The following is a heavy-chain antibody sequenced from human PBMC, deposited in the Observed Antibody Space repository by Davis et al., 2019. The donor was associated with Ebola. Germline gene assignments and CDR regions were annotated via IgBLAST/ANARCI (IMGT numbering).Heavy chain of an antibody. J-gene: IGHJ6*02. CDR3: ARDSNDFWSGYYYGMDV. V-gene: IGHV3-48*02. D-gene: IGHD3-3*01. CDR2: ISSSSSTI. Sequence: PGGSLRLSCVASGFTFSSYTMNWVRQAPGKGLEWVSYISSSSSTIYYADSVKGRFTISRDNAKNSLYLQMNSLRDEDTAVYYCARDSNDFWSGYYYGMDVWGQGTTVTVSS. CDR1: GFTFSSYT.